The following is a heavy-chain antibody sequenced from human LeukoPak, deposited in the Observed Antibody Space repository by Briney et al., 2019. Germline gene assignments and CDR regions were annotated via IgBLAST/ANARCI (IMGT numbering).Heavy chain of an antibody. CDR2: INTNTGNP. CDR3: ARELQYYYDSSGYSVNWFDP. J-gene: IGHJ5*02. V-gene: IGHV7-4-1*02. CDR1: GYTFTSYA. Sequence: GASVKVSCKASGYTFTSYAMNWVRQAPGQGLEWMGWINTNTGNPTYAQGFTGRFVFSLDTSVSTAYLQISSLKAEDTAVYYCARELQYYYDSSGYSVNWFDPWGQGTLVTVSS. D-gene: IGHD3-22*01.